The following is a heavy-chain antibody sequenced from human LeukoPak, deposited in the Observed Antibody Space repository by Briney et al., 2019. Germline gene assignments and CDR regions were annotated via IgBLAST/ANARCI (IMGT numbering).Heavy chain of an antibody. J-gene: IGHJ4*02. V-gene: IGHV3-9*01. CDR1: GFTFDDYA. D-gene: IGHD3-3*01. Sequence: GRSLRLSCAASGFTFDDYAMHWVRQAPGKGLEWVSGISWNSGSIGYADSVKGRFAISRDNAKNSLYLQMNSLRAEDTAVYYCARDGAGAYYDFWSTDYWGQGTLVTVSS. CDR2: ISWNSGSI. CDR3: ARDGAGAYYDFWSTDY.